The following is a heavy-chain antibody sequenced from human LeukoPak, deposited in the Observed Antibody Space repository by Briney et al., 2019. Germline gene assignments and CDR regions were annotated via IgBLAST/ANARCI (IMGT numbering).Heavy chain of an antibody. CDR2: ISYDGSDK. CDR3: AKDRVDTAMAHYGMDV. D-gene: IGHD5-18*01. V-gene: IGHV3-30*18. CDR1: GSTFRSYC. Sequence: GSLRPFCSASGSTFRSYCMHWVRQAPGKGVGVGAVISYDGSDKYYADSVKGRFTISRDNSKNTLYLQMNSLRAEDTAVYYCAKDRVDTAMAHYGMDVWGQGTTVTVSS. J-gene: IGHJ6*02.